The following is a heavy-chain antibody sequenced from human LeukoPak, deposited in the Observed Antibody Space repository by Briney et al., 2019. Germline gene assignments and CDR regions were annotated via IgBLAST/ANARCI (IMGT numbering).Heavy chain of an antibody. CDR3: ARDTALRSNSRPLAAFDI. J-gene: IGHJ3*02. V-gene: IGHV1-69*13. CDR1: GGTFSSYA. CDR2: IIPIFGTA. Sequence: GASVEVSCKASGGTFSSYAISWVRQAPGQGLEWMGGIIPIFGTANYAQKFQGRVTITADESTSTAYMELSSLRSEDTAVYYCARDTALRSNSRPLAAFDIWGQGTMVTVSS. D-gene: IGHD2-2*01.